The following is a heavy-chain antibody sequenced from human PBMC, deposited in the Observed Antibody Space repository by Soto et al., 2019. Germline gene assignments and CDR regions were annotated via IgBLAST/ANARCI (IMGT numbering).Heavy chain of an antibody. Sequence: SETLSLTCAVSGYSISSGYYWGWIRQPPGKGLEWIGSIYLSGSTYYNPSLKSRVTISVDTSKNQFSLKLSSVTAADTAVYYCASYYDILTGPPQPFDYWGQGTLVTVSS. V-gene: IGHV4-38-2*01. D-gene: IGHD3-9*01. CDR1: GYSISSGYY. J-gene: IGHJ4*02. CDR2: IYLSGST. CDR3: ASYYDILTGPPQPFDY.